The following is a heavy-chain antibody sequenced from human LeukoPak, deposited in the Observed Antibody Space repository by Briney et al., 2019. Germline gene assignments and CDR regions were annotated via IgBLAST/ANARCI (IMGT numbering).Heavy chain of an antibody. Sequence: SETLSLTCAVYGGSFSGYYWSWIRQPPGKGLEWIGGINHSGSTNYNPSLKSRVTISVDTSKNQFSLKLSSVTAADTAVYYCARGPTGVFGYWGQGTLVTVSS. J-gene: IGHJ4*02. V-gene: IGHV4-34*01. CDR3: ARGPTGVFGY. D-gene: IGHD1-1*01. CDR2: INHSGST. CDR1: GGSFSGYY.